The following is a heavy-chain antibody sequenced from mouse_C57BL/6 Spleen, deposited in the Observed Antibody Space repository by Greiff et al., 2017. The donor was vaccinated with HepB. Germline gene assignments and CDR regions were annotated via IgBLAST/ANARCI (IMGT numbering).Heavy chain of an antibody. CDR1: GYTFTSYW. Sequence: QVQLQQPGAELVMPGASVKLSCKASGYTFTSYWMHWVKQRPGQGLEWIGEIDPSDSYTNYNQKFKGKSTLTVDKSSSTAYMQLSSLTSEDSAVYYCARGVDGNYEFAYWGQGTTLTVSS. J-gene: IGHJ2*01. CDR2: IDPSDSYT. D-gene: IGHD2-1*01. CDR3: ARGVDGNYEFAY. V-gene: IGHV1-69*01.